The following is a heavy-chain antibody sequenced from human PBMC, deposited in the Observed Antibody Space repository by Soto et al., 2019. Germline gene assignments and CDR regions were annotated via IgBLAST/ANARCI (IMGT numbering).Heavy chain of an antibody. CDR3: ARNYYDSSDRDYLDY. CDR2: INPISGGT. D-gene: IGHD3-22*01. Sequence: ASVKLSCKASGYTFNGYYIHWVRQAPGQGLDWMGWINPISGGTNYAQKFQGRVTMTRDTSIATVYMDLSRLKSDDTAVYYCARNYYDSSDRDYLDYWGQGTLVTVS. V-gene: IGHV1-2*02. CDR1: GYTFNGYY. J-gene: IGHJ4*02.